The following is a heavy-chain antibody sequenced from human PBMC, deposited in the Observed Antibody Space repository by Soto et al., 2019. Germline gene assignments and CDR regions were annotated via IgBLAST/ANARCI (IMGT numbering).Heavy chain of an antibody. CDR2: IWYDGSNK. Sequence: QVQLVESGGGVVQPGRSLRLSCAASGFTFSSYGMHWVRQAPGKGLEWVAVIWYDGSNKYYADSVKGRFTISRDNSKNSQDPRXXSXIXXDTGVCYCAGRAISTTGTRGAREGGDYYYYYGMDGWGQGTTVTVSS. D-gene: IGHD1-1*01. J-gene: IGHJ6*02. CDR3: AGRAISTTGTRGAREGGDYYYYYGMDG. CDR1: GFTFSSYG. V-gene: IGHV3-33*01.